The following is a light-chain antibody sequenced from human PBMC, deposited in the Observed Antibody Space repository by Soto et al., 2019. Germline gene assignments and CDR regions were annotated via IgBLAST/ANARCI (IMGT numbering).Light chain of an antibody. CDR3: SSYTTSNTYV. J-gene: IGLJ1*01. Sequence: QSALTQPASVSGSPGQSITFSCTGTSSDIGVYNYVSWYQQHPGKAPKLMIYEVNNRPSGVSNRVSGSKSGNMASLTISGLQAEDEADYYCSSYTTSNTYVFGTGTKVTVL. CDR1: SSDIGVYNY. CDR2: EVN. V-gene: IGLV2-14*01.